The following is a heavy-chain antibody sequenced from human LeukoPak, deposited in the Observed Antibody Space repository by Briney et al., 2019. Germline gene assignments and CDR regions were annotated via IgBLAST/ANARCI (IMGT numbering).Heavy chain of an antibody. V-gene: IGHV1-2*06. J-gene: IGHJ4*02. Sequence: ASVKVSCKASGYTFTGYYMHWVRQAPGQGLEWMVRINPDSGGTNYAQKFQGRVTMTRDTSISTAYMELSRLRSDDTAVYYCARGLHPGYCSGGSCYLGEADYWGQGTLVTVSS. D-gene: IGHD2-15*01. CDR2: INPDSGGT. CDR1: GYTFTGYY. CDR3: ARGLHPGYCSGGSCYLGEADY.